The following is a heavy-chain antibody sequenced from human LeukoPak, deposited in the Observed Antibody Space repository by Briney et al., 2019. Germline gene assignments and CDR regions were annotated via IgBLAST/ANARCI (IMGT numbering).Heavy chain of an antibody. Sequence: PSETLSLTCTVSGGSISSSSYYWGWIRQPPGKGLEWIGSIYYSGSTYYNPSLKSRVTISVDTSKNQFSLKLSSVTAADTAVYYCARHVGGSGSYYKRGLDYWGQGTLVTVSS. D-gene: IGHD3-10*01. V-gene: IGHV4-39*01. CDR1: GGSISSSSYY. J-gene: IGHJ4*02. CDR2: IYYSGST. CDR3: ARHVGGSGSYYKRGLDY.